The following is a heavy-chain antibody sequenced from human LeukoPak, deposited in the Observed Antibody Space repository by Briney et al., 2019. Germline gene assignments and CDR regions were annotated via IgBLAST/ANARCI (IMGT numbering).Heavy chain of an antibody. CDR3: TRDGDIGYSSSSRGNAFDI. D-gene: IGHD6-6*01. CDR2: IRSKAYGGTT. J-gene: IGHJ3*02. Sequence: GGSLRLSCTASGFTFGDYAMSWFRQAPGKGLEWVGFIRSKAYGGTTEYAASVKGRFTISRDDSKSIAYLQMNSLKTEDTAVYYCTRDGDIGYSSSSRGNAFDIWGQGTMVTVSS. CDR1: GFTFGDYA. V-gene: IGHV3-49*03.